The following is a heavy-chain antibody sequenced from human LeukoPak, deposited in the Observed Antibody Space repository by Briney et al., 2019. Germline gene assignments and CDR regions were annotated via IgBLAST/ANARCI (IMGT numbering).Heavy chain of an antibody. D-gene: IGHD4-23*01. CDR3: ARNGGNSDVDY. CDR2: IYHTGTT. CDR1: GVSISRRIW. J-gene: IGHJ4*02. Sequence: PSGTLSLTCAVSGVSISRRIWWTWVRQPPGKGLEWIGEIYHTGTTNYNLSLKSRVTISVDKSKNQFSLKLSSVTAADTAVYYCARNGGNSDVDYWGQGTLVTVSS. V-gene: IGHV4-4*02.